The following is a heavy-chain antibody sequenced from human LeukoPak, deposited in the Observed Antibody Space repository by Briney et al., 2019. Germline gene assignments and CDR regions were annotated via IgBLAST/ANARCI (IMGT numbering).Heavy chain of an antibody. CDR1: GFTFNSYS. CDR2: NSSSSSYI. CDR3: GRGKQMVRD. D-gene: IGHD6-13*01. V-gene: IGHV3-21*01. J-gene: IGHJ4*02. Sequence: PGGSLRLSCAASGFTFNSYSMNWVPDAPGKGLEDVSANSSSSSYIYYADSVKGRFTIPRHNAKHTLYPKMNTQRAEDTALFFCGRGKQMVRDWGQGTLVTVSS.